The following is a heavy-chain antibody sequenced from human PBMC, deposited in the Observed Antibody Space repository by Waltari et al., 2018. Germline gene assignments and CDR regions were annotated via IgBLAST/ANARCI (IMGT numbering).Heavy chain of an antibody. Sequence: EVQLVESGGGLVQPGGSLRLSCEASGFTFSSYWMHWVRQVQGKGVVWVGRITGDGSGTTYAASVKGRFTISRDNAKNTLFLQMNSLRDEDTAVYYCVRYVVVTAGDYWGQGTLVAVSS. D-gene: IGHD2-21*02. CDR1: GFTFSSYW. J-gene: IGHJ4*02. CDR2: ITGDGSGT. CDR3: VRYVVVTAGDY. V-gene: IGHV3-74*03.